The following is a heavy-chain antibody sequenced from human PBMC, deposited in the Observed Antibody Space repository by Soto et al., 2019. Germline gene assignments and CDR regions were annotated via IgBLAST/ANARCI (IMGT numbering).Heavy chain of an antibody. CDR1: GFTFSSYG. CDR3: AKEGTGTNYGLFDY. Sequence: QVQLVESGGGVVQPGRSLRLSCAASGFTFSSYGMHWVRQAPGKGLERVAVISYDGSNKYYADSVKGRFTISRDNSKNTLYLQMNSLRAEDTAVYYCAKEGTGTNYGLFDYWGQGTLVTVSS. CDR2: ISYDGSNK. J-gene: IGHJ4*02. V-gene: IGHV3-30*18. D-gene: IGHD1-1*01.